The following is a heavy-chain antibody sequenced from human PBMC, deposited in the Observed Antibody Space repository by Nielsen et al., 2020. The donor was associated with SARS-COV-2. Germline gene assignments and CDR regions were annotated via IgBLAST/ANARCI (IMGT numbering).Heavy chain of an antibody. CDR1: GFSVTDDW. Sequence: GESLKISCALFGFSVTDDWMGWVRRAPGRGLEWIGRIKSKSDGGTTDYAAPIRDRVFVSRDESTNTVFLQMSSLMAEDTAVYYCTTDRGVAIRPLFDSWGQGTRVTVSS. J-gene: IGHJ4*02. CDR3: TTDRGVAIRPLFDS. V-gene: IGHV3-15*01. CDR2: IKSKSDGGTT. D-gene: IGHD3-3*01.